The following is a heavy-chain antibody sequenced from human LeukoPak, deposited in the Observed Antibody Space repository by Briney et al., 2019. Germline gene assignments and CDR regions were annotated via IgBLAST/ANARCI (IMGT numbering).Heavy chain of an antibody. V-gene: IGHV3-7*04. Sequence: QPGGSLRLSCAVSGFTFSNYWMSWVRQAPGKGLEWVANINQDGSATYYVVSVKGRFTISRDNAKNSLLLHMNNLRAEDTALYYCARVPATVKADSWGQGTLVTVSS. D-gene: IGHD6-25*01. CDR3: ARVPATVKADS. J-gene: IGHJ4*02. CDR2: INQDGSAT. CDR1: GFTFSNYW.